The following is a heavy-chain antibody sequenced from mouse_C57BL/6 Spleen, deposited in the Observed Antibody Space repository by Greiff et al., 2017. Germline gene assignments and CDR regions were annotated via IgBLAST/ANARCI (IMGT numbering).Heavy chain of an antibody. V-gene: IGHV3-6*01. Sequence: EVHLVESGPGLVKPSQSLSLTCSVTGYSITSGYYWNWIRQFPGNKLEWMGYISYDGSNNYNPSLKNRISITRDTSKNQFFLKLNSVTTEDTATYYCARGRDSNFLFAYWGQGTLVTVSA. CDR1: GYSITSGYY. D-gene: IGHD2-5*01. J-gene: IGHJ3*01. CDR3: ARGRDSNFLFAY. CDR2: ISYDGSN.